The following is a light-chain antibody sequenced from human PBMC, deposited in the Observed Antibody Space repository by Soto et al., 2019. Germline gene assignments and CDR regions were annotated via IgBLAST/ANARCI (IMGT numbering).Light chain of an antibody. Sequence: QSALTQPPSASGTPGQRVTISCSGSSSNIGSYTVNWYQLLPGTAPKLLIYNNNHRPSGVPDLFSRSKSGTSASLAISGLQSEDEADYYCAAWDDSLNGRLFGGGTKLTVL. CDR3: AAWDDSLNGRL. J-gene: IGLJ2*01. CDR2: NNN. CDR1: SSNIGSYT. V-gene: IGLV1-44*01.